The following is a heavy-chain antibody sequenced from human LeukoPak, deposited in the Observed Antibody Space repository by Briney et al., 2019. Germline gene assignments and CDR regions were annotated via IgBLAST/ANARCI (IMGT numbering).Heavy chain of an antibody. Sequence: GRSLGLSCAASGFTFSSYGMHWVRQAPGKGLEWVAVISYDGSNKYYADSVKGRFTISRDNSKNTLYLQMNSLRAEDTAVYYCAKGLTYSSSWPHDYWGQGTLVTVSS. J-gene: IGHJ4*02. V-gene: IGHV3-30*18. D-gene: IGHD6-13*01. CDR1: GFTFSSYG. CDR3: AKGLTYSSSWPHDY. CDR2: ISYDGSNK.